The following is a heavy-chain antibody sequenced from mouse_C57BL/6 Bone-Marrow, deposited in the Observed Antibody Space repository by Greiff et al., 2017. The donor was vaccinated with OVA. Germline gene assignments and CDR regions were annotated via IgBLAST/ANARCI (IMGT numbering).Heavy chain of an antibody. V-gene: IGHV1-59*01. CDR1: GYTFTSYW. CDR2: IDPSDSYT. Sequence: QVQLQQPGAELVRPGTSVKLSCKASGYTFTSYWMHWVKQRPGQGLEWIGVIDPSDSYTNYNQKFKGKATLTVDTSSSTAYMQLSSLTSEDSAVYYCARKGWLLRIDYWGQGTTLTVCS. J-gene: IGHJ2*01. D-gene: IGHD2-3*01. CDR3: ARKGWLLRIDY.